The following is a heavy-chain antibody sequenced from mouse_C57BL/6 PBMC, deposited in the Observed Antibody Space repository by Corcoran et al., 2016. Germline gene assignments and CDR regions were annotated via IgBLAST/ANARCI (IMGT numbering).Heavy chain of an antibody. Sequence: QIQLVQSGPELKKPGETVKISCKASGYTFTTYGMSWVKQAPGKGLKWMGWINTYSGVPTYADDFKGRFAFSLETSASTAYLQINNLKNEDTATYFCARLNYYGSSFDYWGQGTTLTVSS. CDR3: ARLNYYGSSFDY. D-gene: IGHD1-1*01. CDR2: INTYSGVP. CDR1: GYTFTTYG. J-gene: IGHJ2*01. V-gene: IGHV9-3*01.